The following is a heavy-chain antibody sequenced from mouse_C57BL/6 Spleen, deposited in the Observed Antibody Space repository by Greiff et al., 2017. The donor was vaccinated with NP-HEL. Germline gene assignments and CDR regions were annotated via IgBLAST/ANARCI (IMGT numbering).Heavy chain of an antibody. Sequence: VQLQQSDAELVKPGASVKISCKVSGYTFTDHTIHWMKQRPEQGLEWIGYIYPRDGSTKYNEKFKGKATLTADKSSSTAYMQLNSLTSEDSEVYFCARNQINYYGSSHWYFDVWGTGTTVTVSS. J-gene: IGHJ1*03. V-gene: IGHV1-78*01. D-gene: IGHD1-1*01. CDR1: GYTFTDHT. CDR2: IYPRDGST. CDR3: ARNQINYYGSSHWYFDV.